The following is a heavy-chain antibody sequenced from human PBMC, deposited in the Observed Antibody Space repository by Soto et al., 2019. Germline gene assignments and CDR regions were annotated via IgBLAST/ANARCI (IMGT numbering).Heavy chain of an antibody. CDR3: ARDSGAVVPAAQFDY. D-gene: IGHD2-2*01. V-gene: IGHV3-11*06. CDR2: ISSSSSYT. J-gene: IGHJ4*02. Sequence: GGSLRLSCAASGFTFSDYYMSWIRQAPGKGLEWVSYISSSSSYTNYADSVKGRFTISRDNAKNSLYLQMNSLRAEDTAVYYCARDSGAVVPAAQFDYWGQGTLVTVSS. CDR1: GFTFSDYY.